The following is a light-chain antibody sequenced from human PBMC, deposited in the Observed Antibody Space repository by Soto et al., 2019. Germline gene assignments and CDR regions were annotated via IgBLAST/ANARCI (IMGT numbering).Light chain of an antibody. CDR3: AKWDDSRHGYV. CDR1: NSNIGSNK. J-gene: IGLJ1*01. CDR2: TSN. Sequence: QSVLTQPPSASGTPGQRVTISCSGSNSNIGSNKVNWYQQLPGTAPKLLIYTSNQRPSGVTDRFSGSKAGTSASLAISGLQSEDEADYYCAKWDDSRHGYVFGTGDKVPVL. V-gene: IGLV1-44*01.